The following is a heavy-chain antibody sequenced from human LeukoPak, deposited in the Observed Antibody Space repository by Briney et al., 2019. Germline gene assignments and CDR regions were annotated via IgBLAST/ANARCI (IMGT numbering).Heavy chain of an antibody. CDR2: IYTSGST. V-gene: IGHV4-61*02. J-gene: IGHJ4*02. D-gene: IGHD4-17*01. Sequence: SETLSLTCTVSGYSISSGYYWSWIRQPAGKGLEWIGRIYTSGSTNYNPSLKSRVTISVDTSKNQFSLKLSSVTAADTAVYYCARDPDYGDYRFDYWGQGTLVTVSS. CDR1: GYSISSGYY. CDR3: ARDPDYGDYRFDY.